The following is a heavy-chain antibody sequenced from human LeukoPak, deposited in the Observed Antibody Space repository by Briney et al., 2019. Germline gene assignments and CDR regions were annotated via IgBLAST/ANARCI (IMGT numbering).Heavy chain of an antibody. CDR2: LFYSGST. CDR1: GGSISSSTYY. D-gene: IGHD3-3*01. J-gene: IGHJ4*02. Sequence: PSETLSLTCTVSGGSISSSTYYWGWVRQPPGKGLEWIGSLFYSGSTYYNPSLKSRVTISVDTSKNQFSLKLSSVTAADTAVYYCARTNPDYYDFWSAPRYFDYWGQGTLVTVSS. CDR3: ARTNPDYYDFWSAPRYFDY. V-gene: IGHV4-39*01.